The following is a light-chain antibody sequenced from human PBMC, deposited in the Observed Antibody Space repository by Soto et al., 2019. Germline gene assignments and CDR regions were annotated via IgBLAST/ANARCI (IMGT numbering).Light chain of an antibody. V-gene: IGLV1-40*01. Sequence: QSVLTQPPSVSGAPGQRVTISCTGSSSNIGAGYDVHWYQQLPGTAPKLLIFGNNNRPSGVPDRFSGSKSGTSASLAITGLQAEDEADYYCQSYDSNLSGWVFGGWTKVTVL. CDR1: SSNIGAGYD. CDR2: GNN. J-gene: IGLJ3*02. CDR3: QSYDSNLSGWV.